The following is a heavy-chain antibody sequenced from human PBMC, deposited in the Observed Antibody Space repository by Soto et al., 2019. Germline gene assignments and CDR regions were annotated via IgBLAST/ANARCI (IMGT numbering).Heavy chain of an antibody. J-gene: IGHJ6*02. CDR1: GYSISSGYY. CDR3: ARVGGYGMDV. D-gene: IGHD3-10*01. Sequence: ETLSLTCAVSGYSISSGYYWGWIRQPPGKGLEWIGSIYHSGSTYNNPSLKSRVTISVDTSKNQFSLKLSSVTAADTAVYYCARVGGYGMDVWGQGTTVTVSS. V-gene: IGHV4-38-2*01. CDR2: IYHSGST.